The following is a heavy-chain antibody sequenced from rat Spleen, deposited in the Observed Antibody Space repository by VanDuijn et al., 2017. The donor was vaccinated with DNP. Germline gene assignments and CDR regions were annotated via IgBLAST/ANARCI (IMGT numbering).Heavy chain of an antibody. J-gene: IGHJ2*01. V-gene: IGHV5-17*01. CDR3: KKRWYGSFNY. CDR1: GFTFSDYA. D-gene: IGHD1-8*01. CDR2: ITYDGSRT. Sequence: EVQLVESGGGLVQPGRSLKLSCAASGFTFSDYAMAWVRQAPKKGLEWVATITYDGSRTYYRDSVKGRVTISRDNRKNILYLQMDSLRSEDTATYSCKKRWYGSFNYWGQAVMVTIS.